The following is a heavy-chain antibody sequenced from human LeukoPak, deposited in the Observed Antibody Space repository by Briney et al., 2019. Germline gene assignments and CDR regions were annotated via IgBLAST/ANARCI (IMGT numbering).Heavy chain of an antibody. CDR2: IKQDGSEK. D-gene: IGHD3-22*01. Sequence: GSLRLSCAASGFTFSSYWMSWVRQAPGKGLEWVANIKQDGSEKYYVDSVKGRFTISRDNAKNSLYLQMNSLRAEDTAVYYCATYSSLNRREFQYWGQGTLLTVSS. J-gene: IGHJ1*01. CDR1: GFTFSSYW. CDR3: ATYSSLNRREFQY. V-gene: IGHV3-7*01.